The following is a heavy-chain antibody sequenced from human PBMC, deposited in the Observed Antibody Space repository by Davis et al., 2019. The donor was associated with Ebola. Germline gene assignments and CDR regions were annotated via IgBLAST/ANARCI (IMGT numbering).Heavy chain of an antibody. D-gene: IGHD4-17*01. CDR3: AREPRYGDYTHHDYYGMDV. J-gene: IGHJ6*02. V-gene: IGHV1-46*01. Sequence: ASVKVSCKASGYTFTSYYMHWVRQAPGQGLEWMGIINPSGGSTSYAQKFQGRVTMTRDTSTSTVYMELSSLRSEDTAVYYCAREPRYGDYTHHDYYGMDVWGQGTTVTVSS. CDR1: GYTFTSYY. CDR2: INPSGGST.